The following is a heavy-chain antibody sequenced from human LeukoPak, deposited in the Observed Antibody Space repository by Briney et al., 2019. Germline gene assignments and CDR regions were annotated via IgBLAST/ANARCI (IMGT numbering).Heavy chain of an antibody. CDR3: ARSNGVPLWTSWFDP. V-gene: IGHV5-51*01. CDR1: GYSFTSYW. Sequence: GESLKISCKGSGYSFTSYWLGWVRQMPGKGLEWMGIIYPGDSDTRYSPSFQGQVTISADKSISTAYLQWSSLKASDTAMYYCARSNGVPLWTSWFDPWGQGTLVTVSS. D-gene: IGHD2-8*01. CDR2: IYPGDSDT. J-gene: IGHJ5*02.